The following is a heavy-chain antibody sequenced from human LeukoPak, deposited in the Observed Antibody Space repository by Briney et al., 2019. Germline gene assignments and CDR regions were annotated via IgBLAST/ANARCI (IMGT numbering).Heavy chain of an antibody. D-gene: IGHD3-3*01. Sequence: ASVKVSCKASGYTSTSYDINWVRQATGQGLEWMGWMNPNSGNTGYAQKFQGRVTMARNTSISTAYMELSSLRSEDTAVYYCARVPALDFWSWYYGMDVWGQGTTVTVSS. CDR2: MNPNSGNT. V-gene: IGHV1-8*01. CDR3: ARVPALDFWSWYYGMDV. CDR1: GYTSTSYD. J-gene: IGHJ6*02.